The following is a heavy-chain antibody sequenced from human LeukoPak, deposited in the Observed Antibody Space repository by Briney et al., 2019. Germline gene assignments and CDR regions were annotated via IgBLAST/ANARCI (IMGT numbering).Heavy chain of an antibody. CDR2: IYHSGST. Sequence: TLSLTCAVSGGSISSGGYSWSWIRQPPGKGLEWIGYIYHSGSTYYNPSLKSRVTISVDRSKNQFSLKLSSVTAADTAVYYCARDYGDTFDYWGQGTLVTVSS. J-gene: IGHJ4*02. D-gene: IGHD4-17*01. CDR3: ARDYGDTFDY. CDR1: GGSISSGGYS. V-gene: IGHV4-30-2*01.